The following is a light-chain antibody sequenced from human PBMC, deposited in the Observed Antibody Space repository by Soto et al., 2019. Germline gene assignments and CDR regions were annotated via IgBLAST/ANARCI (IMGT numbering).Light chain of an antibody. CDR1: QSVSSSY. CDR3: QLYGRSLT. Sequence: EIVLTQSPGTLSLSPGESATLSCRASQSVSSSYLAWYQQKPGQAPRLLIFGASNRATGIPGRFSGSGSGTDFSLTISRLEPEDFAVYFCQLYGRSLTFGGGTKVEIK. V-gene: IGKV3-20*01. J-gene: IGKJ4*01. CDR2: GAS.